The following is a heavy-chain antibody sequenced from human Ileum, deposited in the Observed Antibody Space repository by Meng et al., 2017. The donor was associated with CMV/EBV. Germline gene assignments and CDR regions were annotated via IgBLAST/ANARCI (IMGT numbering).Heavy chain of an antibody. CDR3: ARGRVAASNAFDP. CDR2: ISGSGDCT. D-gene: IGHD2-15*01. V-gene: IGHV3-23*04. J-gene: IGHJ5*02. Sequence: EVQLGESGGYLVKPGGARSPSCQVSGRTFRNHYMTWIRQAPGKGLEWVSRISGSGDCTYYADSVRGRFTISRDNSKNTLYLQMNSLRAEDTALYYCARGRVAASNAFDPWGQGTLVTVSS. CDR1: GRTFRNHY.